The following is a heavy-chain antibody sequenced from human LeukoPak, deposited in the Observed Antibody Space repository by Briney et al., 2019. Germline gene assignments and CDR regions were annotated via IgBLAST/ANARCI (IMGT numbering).Heavy chain of an antibody. CDR2: IWYDGSNK. Sequence: GGSLRLSCAASGFTFSSYGMHWVREAPGKGLGWVAVIWYDGSNKYYADSVKGRFTISRDNSKNTLYLQMNSLRADDTAVYYCASLGTGSGSYSSDYWGQGTLVTVSS. J-gene: IGHJ4*02. D-gene: IGHD3-10*01. V-gene: IGHV3-33*01. CDR1: GFTFSSYG. CDR3: ASLGTGSGSYSSDY.